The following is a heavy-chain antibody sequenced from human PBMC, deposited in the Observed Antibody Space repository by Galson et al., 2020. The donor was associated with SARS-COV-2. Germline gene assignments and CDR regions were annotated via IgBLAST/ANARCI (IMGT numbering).Heavy chain of an antibody. J-gene: IGHJ4*02. V-gene: IGHV3-23*01. CDR1: GFSFSSYA. Sequence: GSLRLSCAASGFSFSSYAMSWVRQVPGKGLEWVSTIIGSGARTYYADSVKGRFTISRDNSKNTVSLQMNVLRAEDTAMYYCAKRGDYSDNWSVDFANWGQGTLVSVSS. CDR2: IIGSGART. D-gene: IGHD1-1*01. CDR3: AKRGDYSDNWSVDFAN.